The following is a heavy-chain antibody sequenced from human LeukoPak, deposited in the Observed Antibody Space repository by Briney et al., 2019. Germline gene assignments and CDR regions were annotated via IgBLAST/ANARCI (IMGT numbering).Heavy chain of an antibody. CDR2: ISGSGDST. CDR3: AKDQSSGWYSDY. CDR1: GFTFSSYA. D-gene: IGHD6-19*01. V-gene: IGHV3-23*01. Sequence: GGSLRLSCAASGFTFSSYAMSWVRQAPGKGLEWASGISGSGDSTYYADSVKGRFTISRDNSKNTLYLQMNSLRAEDTAVYYCAKDQSSGWYSDYWGQGTLVTVSS. J-gene: IGHJ4*02.